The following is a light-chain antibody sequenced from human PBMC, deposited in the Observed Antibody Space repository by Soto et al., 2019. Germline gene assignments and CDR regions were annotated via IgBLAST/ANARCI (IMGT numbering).Light chain of an antibody. J-gene: IGKJ1*01. CDR1: QGISNY. CDR2: AAS. CDR3: QQYSSYPWT. V-gene: IGKV1-8*01. Sequence: AIRMTQSPSSLSASTGDRVTITCRASQGISNYLVWYQQKPGKTPKVLIHAASTLQSGVSSRFSGSGSGTDFTLTISSLQSEDFATYSCQQYSSYPWTFGQGTKVEV.